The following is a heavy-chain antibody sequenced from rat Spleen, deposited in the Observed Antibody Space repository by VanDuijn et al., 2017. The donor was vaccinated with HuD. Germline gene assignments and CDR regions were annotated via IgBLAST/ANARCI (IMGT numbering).Heavy chain of an antibody. CDR1: GFTFSDYY. D-gene: IGHD1-6*01. CDR3: TTTTTDYYLHWYFDF. Sequence: EVQLVESGGGLVQPGRSLKLSCAASGFTFSDYYMAWVRQAPTKGLEWVASISYDGGSTYYRDSVKGRFTISRDNAKSSLYLQMDSLRSEDTATYYCTTTTTDYYLHWYFDFWGPGTMVTVSS. V-gene: IGHV5-20*01. J-gene: IGHJ1*01. CDR2: ISYDGGST.